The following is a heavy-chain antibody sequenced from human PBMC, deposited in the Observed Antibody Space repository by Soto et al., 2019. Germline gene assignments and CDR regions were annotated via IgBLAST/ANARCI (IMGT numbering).Heavy chain of an antibody. CDR2: ISYDGSNK. J-gene: IGHJ4*02. V-gene: IGHV3-30-3*01. Sequence: GGSLRLSCAASGFTFSSYAMHWVRQAPGKGLEWVAVISYDGSNKYYADSVKGRFTISRDNPKNTLYLQMNSLRAEDTAVYYCARALSEKSIGAAGPDYWGAGTMLAVYS. CDR1: GFTFSSYA. CDR3: ARALSEKSIGAAGPDY. D-gene: IGHD6-13*01.